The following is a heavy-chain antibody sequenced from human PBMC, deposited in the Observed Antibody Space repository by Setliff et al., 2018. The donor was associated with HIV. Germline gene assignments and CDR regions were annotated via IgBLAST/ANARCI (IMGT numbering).Heavy chain of an antibody. J-gene: IGHJ4*02. Sequence: SETLSLTCAVSGYSISSGYYWGWIRQPPGKGLEWIGSIYHSGSTHYNPSLKSRVTISVDTSKNQFSLKLSSVTAADTAVYYCARDRLDGHDTSGYYYAYWGQGTLVTVSS. V-gene: IGHV4-38-2*02. CDR2: IYHSGST. D-gene: IGHD3-22*01. CDR3: ARDRLDGHDTSGYYYAY. CDR1: GYSISSGYY.